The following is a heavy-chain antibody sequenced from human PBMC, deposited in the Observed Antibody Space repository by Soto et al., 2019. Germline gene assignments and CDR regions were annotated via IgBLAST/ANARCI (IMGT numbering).Heavy chain of an antibody. CDR1: GFTFSSYA. V-gene: IGHV3-23*01. CDR3: ANARGQLLYYWFDP. J-gene: IGHJ5*02. D-gene: IGHD2-2*02. Sequence: EVQLLESGGGLVQPGGSLRLSCAASGFTFSSYAMSWVRQAPGKGLEWVSAISGSGGSTYYADSVEGRFTIARDTSKNTLYLQMNSLTAEDTAVYYCANARGQLLYYWFDPWGQGTLVTVSS. CDR2: ISGSGGST.